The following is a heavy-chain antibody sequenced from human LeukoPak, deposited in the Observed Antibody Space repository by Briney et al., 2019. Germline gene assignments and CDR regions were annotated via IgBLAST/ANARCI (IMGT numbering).Heavy chain of an antibody. CDR2: IYTSGST. Sequence: SETLSLTCTVSGGSISSYYWSWIRQPAGKGLEWIGRIYTSGSTNYNPSLKSRVTISVDTSKNQFSLKLSSVTAADTAVYYCARHKDSSGYYYPDAFDIWGQGTMVTVSS. J-gene: IGHJ3*02. CDR3: ARHKDSSGYYYPDAFDI. V-gene: IGHV4-4*07. CDR1: GGSISSYY. D-gene: IGHD3-22*01.